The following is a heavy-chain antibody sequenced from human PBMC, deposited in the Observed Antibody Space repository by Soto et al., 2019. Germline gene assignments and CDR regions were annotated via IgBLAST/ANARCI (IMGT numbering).Heavy chain of an antibody. CDR2: ISGSGGST. Sequence: PGGSLRLSCAASGFTFSSYAMSWVRQAPGKGLEWVSAISGSGGSTYYADSVKGRFTISRDNSKNTLYLQMNSLRAEDTAVYYCAKDLRLVVVVATLDYWGQGTLVTVSS. D-gene: IGHD2-15*01. CDR3: AKDLRLVVVVATLDY. V-gene: IGHV3-23*01. J-gene: IGHJ4*02. CDR1: GFTFSSYA.